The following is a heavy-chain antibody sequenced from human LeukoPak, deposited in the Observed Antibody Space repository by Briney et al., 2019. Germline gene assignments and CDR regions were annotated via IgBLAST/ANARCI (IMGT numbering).Heavy chain of an antibody. J-gene: IGHJ5*02. CDR3: ARGPGYCSRTSCPS. V-gene: IGHV4-34*01. CDR2: INHSGST. Sequence: SETLSLTCVVYGGSFSGYYWSWIRQPPGKGLEWIGEINHSGSTNYNPSLKSRVTISVDTSKNQFSLKVRSVTAADTAVYYCARGPGYCSRTSCPSWGQGTLVTVSS. D-gene: IGHD2-2*01. CDR1: GGSFSGYY.